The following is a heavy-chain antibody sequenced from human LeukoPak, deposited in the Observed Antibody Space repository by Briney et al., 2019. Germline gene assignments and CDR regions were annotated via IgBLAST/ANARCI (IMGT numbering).Heavy chain of an antibody. Sequence: LSLTCTVSGASVTDYYWSWIRQSPGKGLEWVSSISSSSSYIYYADSVKGRFTISRDNAKNSLYLQMNSLRAEDTAVYYCASSASEWFGELNYWGQGTLVTVSS. J-gene: IGHJ4*02. CDR2: ISSSSSYI. CDR1: GASVTDYY. D-gene: IGHD3-10*01. CDR3: ASSASEWFGELNY. V-gene: IGHV3-11*06.